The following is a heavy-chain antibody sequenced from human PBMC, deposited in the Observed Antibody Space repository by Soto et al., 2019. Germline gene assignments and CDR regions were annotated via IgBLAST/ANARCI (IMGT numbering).Heavy chain of an antibody. CDR2: IYYSGST. V-gene: IGHV4-30-4*01. CDR1: GGSISSGDYY. J-gene: IGHJ5*01. Sequence: QVQLQESGPGLVKPSQTLSLTCTVSGGSISSGDYYWSWIRQPPGKGLEWIGYIYYSGSTYYNPSPKGRVTLLEDPSKNQVHLKLSSVTAADTAGYYWAKDQGSGFLGSWGQGTLVPGSS. CDR3: AKDQGSGFLGS. D-gene: IGHD3-10*01.